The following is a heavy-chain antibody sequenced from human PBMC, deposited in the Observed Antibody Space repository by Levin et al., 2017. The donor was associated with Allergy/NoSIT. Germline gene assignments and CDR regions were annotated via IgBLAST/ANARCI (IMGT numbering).Heavy chain of an antibody. V-gene: IGHV3-30-3*01. Sequence: GESLKISCAASGFTFSSYAMHWVRQAPGKGLEWVAVISYDGSNKYYADSVKGRFTISRDNSKNTLYLQMNSLRAEDTAVYYCARTKYYYDSSGIWIDYYFDYWGQGTLVTVSS. D-gene: IGHD3-22*01. CDR2: ISYDGSNK. CDR1: GFTFSSYA. J-gene: IGHJ4*02. CDR3: ARTKYYYDSSGIWIDYYFDY.